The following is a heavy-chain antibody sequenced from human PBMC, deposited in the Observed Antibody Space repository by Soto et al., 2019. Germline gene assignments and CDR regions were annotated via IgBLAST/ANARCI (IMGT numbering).Heavy chain of an antibody. D-gene: IGHD4-17*01. V-gene: IGHV4-38-2*01. Sequence: PSETLSLTCAVSGYSISSGYYWGWIRQPPGKGLEWIGSIYHSGSTYYNPSLKSRVTISVDTSKSQFSLKLSSVTAADTAVYYCARVDYVFDYWGQGTLVTVSS. CDR1: GYSISSGYY. CDR2: IYHSGST. J-gene: IGHJ4*02. CDR3: ARVDYVFDY.